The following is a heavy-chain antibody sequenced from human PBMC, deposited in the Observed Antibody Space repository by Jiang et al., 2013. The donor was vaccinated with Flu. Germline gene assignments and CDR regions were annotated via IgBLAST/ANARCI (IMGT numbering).Heavy chain of an antibody. CDR1: GFTFSSYW. V-gene: IGHV3-7*01. CDR2: IKEDGSQK. Sequence: SCAGSGFTFSSYWMSWARQAPGKGLEWVANIKEDGSQKYYVDSVKGRFTISRDNAKSSLYLQVNSLRVEDTAVYYCVRGPLTTATGTYWGQGTLVTVSS. CDR3: VRGPLTTATGTY. D-gene: IGHD6-13*01. J-gene: IGHJ4*02.